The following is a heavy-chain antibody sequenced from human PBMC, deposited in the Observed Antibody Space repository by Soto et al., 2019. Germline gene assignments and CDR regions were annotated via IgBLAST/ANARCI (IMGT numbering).Heavy chain of an antibody. V-gene: IGHV1-46*01. D-gene: IGHD6-6*01. CDR2: INPSGGST. CDR1: GYTFTSYY. J-gene: IGHJ4*02. CDR3: ARDLSSTRYFDC. Sequence: GASVKVSCKASGYTFTSYYMHWVRQAPGQGLDWMGIINPSGGSTNYAQKFQGRVTVTRDTSTSTVYMELNSLRSEDTAVYYCARDLSSTRYFDCWGQGTLVTVSS.